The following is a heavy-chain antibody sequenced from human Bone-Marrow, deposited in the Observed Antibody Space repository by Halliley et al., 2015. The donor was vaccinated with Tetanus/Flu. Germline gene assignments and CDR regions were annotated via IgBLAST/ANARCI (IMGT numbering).Heavy chain of an antibody. D-gene: IGHD3-3*01. CDR3: ATEPDLVVIMASGVSFDI. CDR1: GGSIVHNKYS. J-gene: IGHJ3*02. V-gene: IGHV4-39*01. CDR2: IYFSGST. Sequence: TLSLTCTVSGGSIVHNKYSWAWVRQAPGKWLEWIGSIYFSGSTFYNQSLGSRVSMSVDTSKNQFSLELTSMTAADTAVYYCATEPDLVVIMASGVSFDIWGPGTLVTVSA.